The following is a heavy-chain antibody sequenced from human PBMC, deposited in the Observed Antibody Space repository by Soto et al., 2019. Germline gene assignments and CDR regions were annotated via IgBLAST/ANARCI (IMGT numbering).Heavy chain of an antibody. CDR2: ISGSGGST. CDR3: AKDSHYYDSSGYWDYFDY. CDR1: GFTFSSYA. Sequence: GGSLRLSCAASGFTFSSYAMSWVRQAPGKGLEWVSAISGSGGSTYYADSVKGRFTISRDNSKNTLYLQMNSLRAEDTAVYYCAKDSHYYDSSGYWDYFDYWGQGTLVTVSS. V-gene: IGHV3-23*01. D-gene: IGHD3-22*01. J-gene: IGHJ4*02.